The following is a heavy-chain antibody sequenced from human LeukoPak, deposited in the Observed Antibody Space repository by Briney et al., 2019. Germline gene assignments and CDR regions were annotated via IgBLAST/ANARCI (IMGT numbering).Heavy chain of an antibody. CDR2: ISAYNGNT. V-gene: IGHV1-18*01. D-gene: IGHD3-10*01. CDR1: GYTFTSYG. Sequence: ASVKVSCKASGYTFTSYGISWVRQAPGQGLEWMGWISAYNGNTNYAQKLQGRVTMTTDTSTSTAYMELRSLRSDDTAVYYCARGQYVLLWFRDDMGAFDIWGQGTMVTVSS. CDR3: ARGQYVLLWFRDDMGAFDI. J-gene: IGHJ3*02.